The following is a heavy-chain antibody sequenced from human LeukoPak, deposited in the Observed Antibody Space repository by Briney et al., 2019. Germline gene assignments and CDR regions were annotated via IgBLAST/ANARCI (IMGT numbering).Heavy chain of an antibody. CDR1: GFTFSTYS. Sequence: GGSLRLSCAASGFTFSTYSMNWVRQAPGKGLEWVSSISSSSSYIFYADSVKGRFTISRDNAKNSLYLQMNSLRGDDTAVYYCARDGVTRRYNMYYYMDVWGEGTTVTVSS. CDR2: ISSSSSYI. D-gene: IGHD5-18*01. J-gene: IGHJ6*03. V-gene: IGHV3-21*01. CDR3: ARDGVTRRYNMYYYMDV.